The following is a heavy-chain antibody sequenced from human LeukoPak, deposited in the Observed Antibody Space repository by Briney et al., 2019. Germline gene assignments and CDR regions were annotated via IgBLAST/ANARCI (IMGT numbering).Heavy chain of an antibody. CDR1: GGSISSYY. J-gene: IGHJ4*02. D-gene: IGHD5-18*01. CDR3: ARGLSGYSYGYFIDY. V-gene: IGHV4-59*01. CDR2: IYYSGST. Sequence: SETLSLTCTVSGGSISSYYWSWIRQPPGKGLEWIGYIYYSGSTNYNPSLKSRVTISVDTSRNQFSLRLSSVTAADTAVHYCARGLSGYSYGYFIDYWGQGTLVTVSS.